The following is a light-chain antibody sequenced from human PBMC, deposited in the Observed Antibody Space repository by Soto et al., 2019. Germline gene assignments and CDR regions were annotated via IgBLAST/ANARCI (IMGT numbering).Light chain of an antibody. Sequence: QSVLSQPPSASGTPGQTVTISCSGSSYNIEKNLAYWYQQLPGTAPKLVIYKNSQRPSGVPDRFSGSKSATAASLTVSGLRSEDEADYYCSSFRSGSTLFGTGTKVTVL. J-gene: IGLJ1*01. V-gene: IGLV1-47*01. CDR1: SYNIEKNL. CDR3: SSFRSGSTL. CDR2: KNS.